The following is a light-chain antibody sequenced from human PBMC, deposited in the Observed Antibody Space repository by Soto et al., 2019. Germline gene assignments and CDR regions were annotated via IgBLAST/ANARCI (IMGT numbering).Light chain of an antibody. Sequence: DIHMTQSPSSLSASVGDRVTITCQASQDISNYLNWYQQKPGKAPKLLIYAASSLQSGVPSRFSGSGSGTDFTLTISSLQPEDFATYYCQQSYITGAFGQGTKVDIK. J-gene: IGKJ1*01. CDR3: QQSYITGA. CDR1: QDISNY. V-gene: IGKV1-39*01. CDR2: AAS.